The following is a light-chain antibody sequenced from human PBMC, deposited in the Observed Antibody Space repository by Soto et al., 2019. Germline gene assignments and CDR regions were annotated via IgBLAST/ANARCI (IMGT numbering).Light chain of an antibody. CDR1: QSVNSY. CDR3: QHRGNWPLT. V-gene: IGKV3-11*01. J-gene: IGKJ4*01. CDR2: DAS. Sequence: EIVLTQSPATLSLSPGERATLSCRASQSVNSYLAWYQQKPGQAPRLLIYDASNSATGVPARFSGSGSGTDFTLTISSLEPEDFAVYYCQHRGNWPLTFGGGTKVEVK.